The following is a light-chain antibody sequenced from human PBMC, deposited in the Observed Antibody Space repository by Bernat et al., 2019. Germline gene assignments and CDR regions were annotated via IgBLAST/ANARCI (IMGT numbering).Light chain of an antibody. V-gene: IGKV3-20*01. CDR2: AAS. J-gene: IGKJ5*01. Sequence: EIVLTQSPGTLSLSPGERATLSSRASQSVSSNYLGWYQQKPGQAPRLLIYAASSRATGIPDRFSGSGSGTEFTLTISRLEPEDFAVYYCQQYGISPPITFGQGTRLEI. CDR3: QQYGISPPIT. CDR1: QSVSSNY.